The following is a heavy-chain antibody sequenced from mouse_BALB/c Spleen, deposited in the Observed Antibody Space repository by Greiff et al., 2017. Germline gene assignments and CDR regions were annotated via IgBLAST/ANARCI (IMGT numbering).Heavy chain of an antibody. J-gene: IGHJ4*01. Sequence: EVQVVESGGGLVQPGGSRKLSCAASGFTFSSFGMHWVRQAPEKGLEWVAYISSGSSTIYYADTVKGRFTISRDNPKNTLFLQMTSLRSEDTAMYYCARSFIYYYGSSYDYYAMDYWGQGTSVTDSS. CDR2: ISSGSSTI. CDR3: ARSFIYYYGSSYDYYAMDY. D-gene: IGHD1-1*01. V-gene: IGHV5-17*02. CDR1: GFTFSSFG.